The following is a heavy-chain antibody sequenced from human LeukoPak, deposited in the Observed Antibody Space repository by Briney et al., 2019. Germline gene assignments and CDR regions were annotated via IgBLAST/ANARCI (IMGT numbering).Heavy chain of an antibody. D-gene: IGHD3-10*01. J-gene: IGHJ4*02. CDR3: ARAKPKNMVRGLIMRRESRYDFDY. Sequence: GGSLRLSCAASGFTVSSNYMRWVGPAPGKGLEWVSVIYSGGSTYYADSVKGRFTISRDNSKSTLYIQMNSLRAEDTAVYYCARAKPKNMVRGLIMRRESRYDFDYWGQGTLVTVSS. V-gene: IGHV3-53*01. CDR1: GFTVSSNY. CDR2: IYSGGST.